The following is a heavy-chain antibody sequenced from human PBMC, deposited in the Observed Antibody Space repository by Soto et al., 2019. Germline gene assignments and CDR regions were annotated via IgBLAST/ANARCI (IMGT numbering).Heavy chain of an antibody. Sequence: SETLSLTCTVSGGSISSGGYYWSWIRQHPGKGLEWIGYIYYSGRTNYNPSLKSRVTISVDTSKNQFSLKLNSVTAADTAVYFCARVFSASSCFFAPRGPGTLVSVS. CDR1: GGSISSGGYY. CDR2: IYYSGRT. CDR3: ARVFSASSCFFAP. J-gene: IGHJ5*02. D-gene: IGHD6-13*01. V-gene: IGHV4-31*03.